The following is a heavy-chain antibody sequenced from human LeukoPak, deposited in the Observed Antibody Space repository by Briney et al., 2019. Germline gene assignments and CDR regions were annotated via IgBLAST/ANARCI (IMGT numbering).Heavy chain of an antibody. CDR3: ARSKVGATTLYAFDI. J-gene: IGHJ3*02. Sequence: PSETLSLTCTVSGGSVSSGSYYWSWIRQPPGKGLEWIGYISYSGSTNYNPSLKSRVTISVDTSKNQFSLKLTSVTAADTAEYYCARSKVGATTLYAFDISGQGTMVTVSS. V-gene: IGHV4-61*01. CDR2: ISYSGST. D-gene: IGHD1-26*01. CDR1: GGSVSSGSYY.